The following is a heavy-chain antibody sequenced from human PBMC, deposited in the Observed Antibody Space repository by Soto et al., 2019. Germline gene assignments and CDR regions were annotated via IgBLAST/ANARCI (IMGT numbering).Heavy chain of an antibody. Sequence: AGGSLRLSCAASGFTFSSYGMHWVRQAPGKGLEWVAVISYDGSNKYYADSVKGRFTISRDNSKNTLYLQMNSLRAEDTAVYYCAKDTYSSSWTYYYYYYGMDVWGQGTTVTVSS. CDR1: GFTFSSYG. J-gene: IGHJ6*02. CDR2: ISYDGSNK. D-gene: IGHD6-13*01. V-gene: IGHV3-30*18. CDR3: AKDTYSSSWTYYYYYYGMDV.